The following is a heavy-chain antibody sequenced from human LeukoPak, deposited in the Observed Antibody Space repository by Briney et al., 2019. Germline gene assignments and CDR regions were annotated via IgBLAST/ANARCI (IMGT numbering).Heavy chain of an antibody. CDR3: SRFKATVTTLFDY. CDR2: ISSKAYGGTP. Sequence: GGSLRLSCTASGFTFGDYAMSWFRQAPGKGLEWVGFISSKAYGGTPEYAASVKGGFIISRDDSKSIAYLQMNSLKTEDTSAYYCSRFKATVTTLFDYWGQGALVTVSS. CDR1: GFTFGDYA. D-gene: IGHD4-17*01. J-gene: IGHJ4*02. V-gene: IGHV3-49*03.